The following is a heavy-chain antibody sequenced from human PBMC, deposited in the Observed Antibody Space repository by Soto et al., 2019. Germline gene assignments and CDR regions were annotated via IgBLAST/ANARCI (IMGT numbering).Heavy chain of an antibody. J-gene: IGHJ4*02. CDR2: ISAYNGNT. CDR1: GYTFTSYD. CDR3: ARDISRYYYDSSGSTDY. D-gene: IGHD3-22*01. V-gene: IGHV1-18*01. Sequence: ASVKVSCKASGYTFTSYDISWVRQAPGQGLEWMGWISAYNGNTNYAQKLQGRVTMTTDTSTSTAYMELRSLRSDDTAVYYCARDISRYYYDSSGSTDYWGQGTLVTVSS.